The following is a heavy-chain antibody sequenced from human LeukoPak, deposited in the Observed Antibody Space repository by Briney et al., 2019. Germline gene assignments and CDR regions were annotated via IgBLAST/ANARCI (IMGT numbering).Heavy chain of an antibody. CDR2: ISGSSSYI. D-gene: IGHD1-26*01. CDR1: GFTFSSYE. V-gene: IGHV3-21*01. J-gene: IGHJ4*02. Sequence: GSLRLSCAASGFTFSSYEMNWVRQAPGKGLEWVSSISGSSSYIYYADSVKGRFSISRDNAKNPLYLQMNSLRAEDTAVYYCARDLLGWELHYFDYWGQGTLVTVSS. CDR3: ARDLLGWELHYFDY.